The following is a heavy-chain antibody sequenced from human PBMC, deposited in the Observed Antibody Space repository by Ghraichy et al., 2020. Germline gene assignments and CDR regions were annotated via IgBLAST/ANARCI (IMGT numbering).Heavy chain of an antibody. CDR3: VKDPHYGSGSYYNVYYYGMDV. CDR2: ISSNGGST. V-gene: IGHV3-64D*06. D-gene: IGHD3-10*01. J-gene: IGHJ6*02. CDR1: GFTFSSYA. Sequence: GESLNISCSASGFTFSSYAMHWVRQAPGKGLEYVSAISSNGGSTYYADSVKGRFTISRDNSKNTLYLQMSSLRAEDTAVYYCVKDPHYGSGSYYNVYYYGMDVWGQGTTVTVSS.